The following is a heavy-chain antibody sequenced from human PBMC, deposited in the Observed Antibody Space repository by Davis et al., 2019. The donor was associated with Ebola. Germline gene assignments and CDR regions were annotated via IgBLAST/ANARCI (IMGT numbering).Heavy chain of an antibody. CDR2: IYYSGST. Sequence: GSLRLSCTVSGGSISSSSYYWGWIRQPPGKGLEWIGSIYYSGSTYYNPSLKSRVTISVDTSKNQFSLKLSSVTAADTAVYYGARGGFYGRPKRWFDPWGQGTLVTVSS. V-gene: IGHV4-39*01. D-gene: IGHD4-17*01. CDR1: GGSISSSSYY. J-gene: IGHJ5*02. CDR3: ARGGFYGRPKRWFDP.